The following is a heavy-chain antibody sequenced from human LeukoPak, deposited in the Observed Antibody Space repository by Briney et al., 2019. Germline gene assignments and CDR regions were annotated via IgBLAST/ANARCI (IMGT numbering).Heavy chain of an antibody. CDR1: GFTFSSYS. CDR3: ARAWTYCSGGSCYTGGVDY. CDR2: ISSSSSYI. D-gene: IGHD2-15*01. V-gene: IGHV3-21*01. Sequence: GGSLRLSCAASGFTFSSYSMKWVRQAPGKGLEWASYISSSSSYIYYADSVKGRFTISRDNAKNSLYLQMNSLRAEDTAVYYCARAWTYCSGGSCYTGGVDYWGQGTLVTVSS. J-gene: IGHJ4*02.